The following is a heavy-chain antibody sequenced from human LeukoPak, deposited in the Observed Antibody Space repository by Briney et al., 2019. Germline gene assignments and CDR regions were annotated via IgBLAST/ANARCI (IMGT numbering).Heavy chain of an antibody. J-gene: IGHJ4*02. Sequence: PSETLSLTCTVSGGSISSYYWSWIRQPPGKGLEWIGEINHSGSTNYNPSLKSRVTISVDTSKNQFSLKLSSVTAADTAVYYCARVVGSSWINYWGQGTLVTVSS. V-gene: IGHV4-34*01. CDR2: INHSGST. CDR1: GGSISSYY. CDR3: ARVVGSSWINY. D-gene: IGHD6-13*01.